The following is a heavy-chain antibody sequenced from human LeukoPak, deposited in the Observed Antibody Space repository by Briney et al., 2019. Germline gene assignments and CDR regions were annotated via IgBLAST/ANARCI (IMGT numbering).Heavy chain of an antibody. CDR1: GYTLTELS. D-gene: IGHD5-12*01. CDR2: FDPEDGET. CDR3: ATDGSGYGDSYYYYGMDV. V-gene: IGHV1-24*01. J-gene: IGHJ6*02. Sequence: ASVNVSCKVSGYTLTELSMHWVRQAPGKGLEWMGGFDPEDGETIYAQKFQGRVTMTEDTSTDTAYMELSSLRSEDTAVYYCATDGSGYGDSYYYYGMDVWGQGTTVTVSS.